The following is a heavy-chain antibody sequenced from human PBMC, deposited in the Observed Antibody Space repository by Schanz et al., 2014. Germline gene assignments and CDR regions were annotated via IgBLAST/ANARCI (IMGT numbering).Heavy chain of an antibody. CDR3: AREAKWGQWYFDL. D-gene: IGHD1-26*01. CDR2: IWYDGNNK. CDR1: GFTFSSYG. V-gene: IGHV3-33*01. J-gene: IGHJ2*01. Sequence: QVQLVESGGGVVQPGRSLRLSCAASGFTFSSYGMHWVRQAPGKGLEWVAVIWYDGNNKFYADSVKGRFIISRDNSKNTLDLQMNSLRDEDTALYYCAREAKWGQWYFDLWGRGSLVTVSS.